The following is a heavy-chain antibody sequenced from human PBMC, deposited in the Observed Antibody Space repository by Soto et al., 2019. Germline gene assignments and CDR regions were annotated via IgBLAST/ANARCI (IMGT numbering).Heavy chain of an antibody. Sequence: SETLSLTCAVYGGSFSGYLWTWIRQPPGKGLEWIGEINHSGSTNYNPSLKSRVTISIDTSKNQFSLKVSSVTAADTAVYYCARGGGYYNYYGMDVWGQGTKVTVSS. CDR3: ARGGGYYNYYGMDV. CDR1: GGSFSGYL. V-gene: IGHV4-34*01. CDR2: INHSGST. J-gene: IGHJ6*02.